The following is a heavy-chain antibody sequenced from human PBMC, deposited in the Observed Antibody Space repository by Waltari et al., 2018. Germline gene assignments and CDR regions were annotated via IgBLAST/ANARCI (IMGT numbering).Heavy chain of an antibody. J-gene: IGHJ5*02. V-gene: IGHV4-59*01. CDR3: ARGGLTMLSNWFDP. CDR1: GSSSNTYY. CDR2: IYSSGSS. Sequence: QVQLQESGPGLVKPSETLSLTCSVSGSSSNTYYWIWIRQPPGKGLEYIGYIYSSGSSNYNPSFKSRVTISLDMSKNQFSLKLTSVTAADTAVYYCARGGLTMLSNWFDPWGQGTLVTVSS. D-gene: IGHD3-10*01.